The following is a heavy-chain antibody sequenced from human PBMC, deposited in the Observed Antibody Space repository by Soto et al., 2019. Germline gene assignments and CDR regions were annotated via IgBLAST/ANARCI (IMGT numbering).Heavy chain of an antibody. Sequence: GGSLRLSCAASEFTFSDYWMYWVRQAPGKGLVWVSRIKSDGSSTSYADSVEGRFTISRDNAKNTLYLQMNSLRGEDTAVYYCAGSPSGGWYYFDYWGQGARVPVSS. V-gene: IGHV3-74*01. CDR1: EFTFSDYW. CDR3: AGSPSGGWYYFDY. J-gene: IGHJ4*02. CDR2: IKSDGSST. D-gene: IGHD6-19*01.